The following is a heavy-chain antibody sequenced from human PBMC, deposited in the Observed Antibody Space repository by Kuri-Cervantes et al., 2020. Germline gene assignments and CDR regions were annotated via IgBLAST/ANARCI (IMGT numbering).Heavy chain of an antibody. J-gene: IGHJ1*01. D-gene: IGHD2-21*01. V-gene: IGHV5-51*01. CDR3: ARGGTYCGGDCYSEYFQH. Sequence: GESLKISCKGSGYSFTSYWIGWVRQMPGKGLEWMGIIYPSDSDTRYSPSFQGQVTISADKSISTAYLQWSSLKASDTAMYYCARGGTYCGGDCYSEYFQHWGQGTLVTVSS. CDR1: GYSFTSYW. CDR2: IYPSDSDT.